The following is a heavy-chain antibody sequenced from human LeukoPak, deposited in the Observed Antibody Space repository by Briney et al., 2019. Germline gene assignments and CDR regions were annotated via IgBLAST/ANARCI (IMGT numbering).Heavy chain of an antibody. CDR3: AKDRGYSGYDLSDY. CDR2: IRYDGSNK. Sequence: GGSLRLSCAASGFTFSSYGMHWVRQAPGKGLELVAFIRYDGSNKYYADSVKGRFTISIDNSKITLYLQMNSLRAEDTAVYYCAKDRGYSGYDLSDYWGQGTLVTVSS. V-gene: IGHV3-30*02. CDR1: GFTFSSYG. D-gene: IGHD5-12*01. J-gene: IGHJ4*02.